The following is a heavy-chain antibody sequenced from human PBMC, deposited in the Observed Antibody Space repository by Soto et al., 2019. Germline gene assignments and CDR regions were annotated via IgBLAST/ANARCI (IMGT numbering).Heavy chain of an antibody. J-gene: IGHJ4*02. V-gene: IGHV4-61*01. CDR3: ARGAYYDILTGVTLDY. D-gene: IGHD3-9*01. Sequence: PSETLSLTCTVSGGSVSSGSYYWSWIRQPPGKGLEWIGYIYYIGSTNYNPSLKSRVTISVDTSKNQFSLKLSSVTAADTAVYYCARGAYYDILTGVTLDYWGQGTLVTVSS. CDR1: GGSVSSGSYY. CDR2: IYYIGST.